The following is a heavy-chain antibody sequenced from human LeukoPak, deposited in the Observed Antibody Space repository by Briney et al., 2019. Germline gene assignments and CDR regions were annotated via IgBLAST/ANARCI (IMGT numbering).Heavy chain of an antibody. D-gene: IGHD3-3*01. CDR2: ISGSGGST. CDR3: ATTPDFWSGYITGIYYYYGMDV. V-gene: IGHV3-23*01. CDR1: GFTFSSYA. Sequence: PGRSLRLSCAASGFTFSSYAMSWVRQAPGKGLEWVSAISGSGGSTYYADSVKGRFTISRDNSKNTLYLQMNSLRAEDTAVYYCATTPDFWSGYITGIYYYYGMDVWGQGTTVTVSS. J-gene: IGHJ6*02.